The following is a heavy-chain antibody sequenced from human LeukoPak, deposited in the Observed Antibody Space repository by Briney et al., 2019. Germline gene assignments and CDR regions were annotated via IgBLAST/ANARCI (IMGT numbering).Heavy chain of an antibody. D-gene: IGHD3-10*01. V-gene: IGHV4-38-2*02. J-gene: IGHJ4*02. Sequence: PSETLSLTCAVSGYSISSGYYWGWIRQPPGKGLEWIGSIYHSGSTYYNPSLKSRVTTSVDTSKNQFSLKLSSVTAADTAVYYCARDALVRGLYYFDYWGQGTLVTVSS. CDR3: ARDALVRGLYYFDY. CDR1: GYSISSGYY. CDR2: IYHSGST.